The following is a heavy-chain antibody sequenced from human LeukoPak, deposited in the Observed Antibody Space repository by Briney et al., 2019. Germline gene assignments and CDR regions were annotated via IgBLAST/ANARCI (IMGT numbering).Heavy chain of an antibody. CDR1: GYTLTSYY. V-gene: IGHV1-46*01. CDR3: ARGAVAVLRSWFDP. J-gene: IGHJ5*02. CDR2: INPSGGST. Sequence: GASVKVSCKASGYTLTSYYMHWVRLAPGQGLEWMGVINPSGGSTNYAEKFQGRVTMTRDTSTSTVYMELSSLRSEDTAVYYCARGAVAVLRSWFDPWGQGTLVTVSS. D-gene: IGHD6-19*01.